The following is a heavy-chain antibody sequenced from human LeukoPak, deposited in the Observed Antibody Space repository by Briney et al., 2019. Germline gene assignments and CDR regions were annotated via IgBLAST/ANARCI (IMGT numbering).Heavy chain of an antibody. D-gene: IGHD2-21*02. CDR2: INPNSGGA. Sequence: ASVKVSCKASGYTFTGYYMHWVRQAPGQGLEWMGRINPNSGGANYAQKFQGRVTMTRATSISTAYMELSRLRSDDTAVYYCARDFCGGDCYSRSTYMDVWGKGTTVTVSS. V-gene: IGHV1-2*06. CDR3: ARDFCGGDCYSRSTYMDV. CDR1: GYTFTGYY. J-gene: IGHJ6*04.